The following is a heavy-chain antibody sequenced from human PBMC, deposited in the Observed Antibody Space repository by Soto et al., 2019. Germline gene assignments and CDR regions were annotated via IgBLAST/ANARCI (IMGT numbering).Heavy chain of an antibody. J-gene: IGHJ6*02. D-gene: IGHD5-18*01. CDR2: IIPIFGTA. V-gene: IGHV1-69*13. CDR3: ARALVDTAMEEYGMDV. Sequence: GASVKVSCKASGGTFSSYAISWVRQAPGQGLEWMGGIIPIFGTANYAQKFQGRVTITADESTSTAYMELSSLRSEDTAVYYCARALVDTAMEEYGMDVWGQGTTVTVSS. CDR1: GGTFSSYA.